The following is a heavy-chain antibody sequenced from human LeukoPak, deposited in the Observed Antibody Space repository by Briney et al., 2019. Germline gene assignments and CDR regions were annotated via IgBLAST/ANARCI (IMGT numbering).Heavy chain of an antibody. J-gene: IGHJ4*02. CDR2: INHSGNT. Sequence: PSETLSLTCAVYGGSFSGYYWSWIRQPPGKGLGWIGEINHSGNTNYNPSLESRVTILVDASKNQFSLKLSSVTAADTAVYYCARGRSCSGGGCYPITLDYWGQGTLLTVSS. CDR3: ARGRSCSGGGCYPITLDY. CDR1: GGSFSGYY. D-gene: IGHD2-15*01. V-gene: IGHV4-34*01.